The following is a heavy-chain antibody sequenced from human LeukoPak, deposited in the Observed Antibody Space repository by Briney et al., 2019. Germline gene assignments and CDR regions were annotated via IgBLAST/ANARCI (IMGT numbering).Heavy chain of an antibody. V-gene: IGHV3-21*01. Sequence: GGSLRLSCAASGFTFSTYNMNWVRKAPGKGLKWVSSITSSSRYIYYADSVKGRFTISRDNAKNSLYLQMDSLRAEDTAVYYCAELGITMIGGVWGKGTTVTISS. D-gene: IGHD3-10*02. CDR2: ITSSSRYI. CDR1: GFTFSTYN. J-gene: IGHJ6*04. CDR3: AELGITMIGGV.